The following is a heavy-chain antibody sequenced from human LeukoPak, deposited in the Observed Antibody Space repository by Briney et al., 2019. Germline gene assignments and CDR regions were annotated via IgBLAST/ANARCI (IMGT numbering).Heavy chain of an antibody. J-gene: IGHJ4*02. D-gene: IGHD3-22*01. V-gene: IGHV4-34*01. Sequence: SETLSLTCAVYGGSFSGYYWSWIRQPPGKGLEWIGEINHSGSTNYNPSLKSRVTISVDTSKNQFSLKLSSVTAADTAVYYCATSGYYDSSGYSPFDYWGQGTLVTVSS. CDR3: ATSGYYDSSGYSPFDY. CDR1: GGSFSGYY. CDR2: INHSGST.